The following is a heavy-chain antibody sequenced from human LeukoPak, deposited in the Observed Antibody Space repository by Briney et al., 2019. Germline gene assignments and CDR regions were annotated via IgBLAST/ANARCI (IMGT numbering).Heavy chain of an antibody. D-gene: IGHD1-20*01. CDR2: IRYDGSNK. CDR1: GFTFSSYG. CDR3: AKDKPEWYNWKNWFDP. V-gene: IGHV3-30*02. Sequence: GGSLRLSCAASGFTFSSYGMHWVRQAPGKGLEWVAFIRYDGSNKYYADSVKGRFTISRDNSKSTLYLQMNSLRAEDTAVCYCAKDKPEWYNWKNWFDPWGQGTLVTVSS. J-gene: IGHJ5*02.